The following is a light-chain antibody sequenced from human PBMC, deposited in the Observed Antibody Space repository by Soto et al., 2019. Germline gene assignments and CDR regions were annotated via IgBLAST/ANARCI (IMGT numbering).Light chain of an antibody. CDR2: DAS. V-gene: IGKV3-15*01. Sequence: EIVMTQSPATLSVSPGEGATLSCRASQGIGSTLAWYQHKPGQTPRLLIYDASTRATGVPARFSGSGSGTEFTLTISRLEPQDSAMYYCQQYVISVTFGQGTRLEI. J-gene: IGKJ5*01. CDR1: QGIGST. CDR3: QQYVISVT.